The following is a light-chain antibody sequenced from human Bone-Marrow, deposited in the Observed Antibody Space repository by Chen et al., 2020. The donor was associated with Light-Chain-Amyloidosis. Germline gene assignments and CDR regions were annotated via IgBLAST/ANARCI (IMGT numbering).Light chain of an antibody. V-gene: IGLV3-21*02. Sequence: SYALTPPSSVAVAPGQTATIARGGNNIGSTSVHWYPQTPGQAPLLVVYDDSARPSGIPERLSGSNSGNTATLTISRVEAGDEAEYYCQVWDRSSDRPVFGGGTKLTVL. CDR3: QVWDRSSDRPV. J-gene: IGLJ3*02. CDR2: DDS. CDR1: NIGSTS.